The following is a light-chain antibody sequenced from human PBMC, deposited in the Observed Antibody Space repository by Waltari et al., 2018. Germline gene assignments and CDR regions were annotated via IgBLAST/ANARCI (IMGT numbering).Light chain of an antibody. CDR3: MAYAGGNIWV. Sequence: QSALTQPPSASGSPGQSVTISCTGSSSDVGGYNYVSWYQQHPGKAPTFIIDEVTRRPSGVPDRFSGAKSGNTASLTVSGLQAEDEADYYCMAYAGGNIWVFGTGTKVTVL. CDR2: EVT. V-gene: IGLV2-8*01. J-gene: IGLJ1*01. CDR1: SSDVGGYNY.